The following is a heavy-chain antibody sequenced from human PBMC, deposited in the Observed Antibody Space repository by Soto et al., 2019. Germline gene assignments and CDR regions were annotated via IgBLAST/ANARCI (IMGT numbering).Heavy chain of an antibody. Sequence: QVQLVQSGAEVKKPGASVKVSCKASGYSFTSYAIYWVRQAPGQRLEWMGWINAGNGNTKYSQKLQGRVTFTGDTSAITAHMELSSLRSEDTAVYFCARGVENIVVVLDVFGYYGMDVWGQGTTVTVSS. CDR2: INAGNGNT. CDR1: GYSFTSYA. V-gene: IGHV1-3*01. D-gene: IGHD2-2*01. J-gene: IGHJ6*02. CDR3: ARGVENIVVVLDVFGYYGMDV.